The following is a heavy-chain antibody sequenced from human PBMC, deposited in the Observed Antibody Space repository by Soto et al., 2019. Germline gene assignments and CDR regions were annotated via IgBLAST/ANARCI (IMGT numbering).Heavy chain of an antibody. CDR3: ARDRGSIVVVPAATDV. Sequence: XTLSLPCTVSGGSLSSGRYYWSWIRQPRGKGLEWVGYIYNSGSTKYNPSLKSRVNISLETSKNKFSLKLSSVTAAETAVYYCARDRGSIVVVPAATDVWSQGTTVTVSS. V-gene: IGHV4-61*01. CDR2: IYNSGST. CDR1: GGSLSSGRYY. D-gene: IGHD2-2*01. J-gene: IGHJ6*02.